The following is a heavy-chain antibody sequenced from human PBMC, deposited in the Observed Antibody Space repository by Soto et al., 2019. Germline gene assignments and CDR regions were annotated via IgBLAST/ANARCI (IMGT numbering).Heavy chain of an antibody. CDR2: INPSVGST. J-gene: IGHJ4*02. D-gene: IGHD3-9*01. V-gene: IGHV1-46*03. CDR3: ARGGASDILTGYYLDY. CDR1: GYTFTSYY. Sequence: ASVKVSCKASGYTFTSYYMHWVRQAPGQGLEWMGIINPSVGSTSYAQKFQGRVTMTRDTSTSTVYMELSSLRSEDTAVYYCARGGASDILTGYYLDYWGQGTLVTVSS.